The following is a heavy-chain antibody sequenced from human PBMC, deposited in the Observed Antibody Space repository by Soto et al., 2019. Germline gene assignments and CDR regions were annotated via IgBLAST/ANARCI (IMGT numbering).Heavy chain of an antibody. Sequence: GGSLRLSCAASGFTFSSYAMHWVRQAPGKGLEWVAVISYDGSNKYYADSVKGRFTISRDNSKNTLYLQMNSLRAEDTAVYYCARVFYRYGSSPHDAFDIWGQGTMVTVSS. V-gene: IGHV3-30-3*01. J-gene: IGHJ3*02. CDR1: GFTFSSYA. CDR3: ARVFYRYGSSPHDAFDI. D-gene: IGHD6-13*01. CDR2: ISYDGSNK.